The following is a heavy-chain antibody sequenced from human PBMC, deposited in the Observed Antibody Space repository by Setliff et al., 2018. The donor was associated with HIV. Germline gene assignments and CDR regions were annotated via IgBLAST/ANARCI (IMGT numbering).Heavy chain of an antibody. Sequence: GGSLRLSCAASAFTSGYTFSTYWMSWVRQAPGKGLEWVASIKQDGSEKYFVDSVKGRFTISRDNSRDRRYLEMNNLRAEDTALYYCAKDYTPTFWEYNWFDGWGQGTQVTVSS. CDR3: AKDYTPTFWEYNWFDG. D-gene: IGHD3-16*01. V-gene: IGHV3-7*03. CDR1: AFTSGYTFSTYW. J-gene: IGHJ5*02. CDR2: IKQDGSEK.